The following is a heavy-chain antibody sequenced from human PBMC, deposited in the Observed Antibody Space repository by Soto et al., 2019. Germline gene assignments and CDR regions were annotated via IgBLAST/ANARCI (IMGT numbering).Heavy chain of an antibody. CDR2: IKSKTNSGTT. J-gene: IGHJ6*02. D-gene: IGHD3-22*01. CDR1: GFTSSNAW. CDR3: TTSFPSTMMGVVIFPYYYYGMDV. Sequence: LRHSCAATGFTSSNAWMSWVRQAHGKRQERVGRIKSKTNSGTTYYAAPEKARFTISRDDSKNTLYLQMNSLKTEYAAVYYCTTSFPSTMMGVVIFPYYYYGMDVWGQGTTVTVSS. V-gene: IGHV3-15*01.